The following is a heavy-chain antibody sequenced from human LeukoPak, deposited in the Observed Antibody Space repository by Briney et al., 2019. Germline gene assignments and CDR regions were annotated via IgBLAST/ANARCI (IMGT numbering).Heavy chain of an antibody. CDR1: GGSISSYY. J-gene: IGHJ4*02. D-gene: IGHD1-1*01. CDR2: IYYSGST. V-gene: IGHV4-59*01. Sequence: SETLSLICTVSGGSISSYYWSWIRQPPGKGLEWIGYIYYSGSTHYNPSLKSRVTISVDTSKNQFSLKLSSVTAADTAVYYCARDRYRFDYWGLGMLVTVS. CDR3: ARDRYRFDY.